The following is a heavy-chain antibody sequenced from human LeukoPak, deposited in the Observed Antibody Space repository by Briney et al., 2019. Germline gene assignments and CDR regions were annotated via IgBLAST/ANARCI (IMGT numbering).Heavy chain of an antibody. J-gene: IGHJ6*03. CDR1: GFTFSRFS. CDR3: ARDFSDFWSGYYLGDNYYYMDV. Sequence: GGSLRLSCAASGFTFSRFSMNWVRQAPGKGLEWLSYISTSHSNIYYADSVKGRFTISRDNAKNSPYLQMNSLRAEDTAVYYCARDFSDFWSGYYLGDNYYYMDVWGKGTTVIVSS. D-gene: IGHD3-3*01. CDR2: ISTSHSNI. V-gene: IGHV3-48*04.